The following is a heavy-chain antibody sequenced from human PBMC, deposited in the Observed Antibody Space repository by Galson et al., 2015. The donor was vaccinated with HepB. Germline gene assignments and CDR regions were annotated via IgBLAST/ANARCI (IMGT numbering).Heavy chain of an antibody. CDR3: AKDRWYSSGWSIWGPFDY. CDR1: GFTFSSYA. J-gene: IGHJ4*02. Sequence: SLRLSCAASGFTFSSYAMSWVRQAPGKGLEWVSAISGSGGSTYYADSVKGRFTISRDNSKNTLYLQMNSLRAEDTAVYYCAKDRWYSSGWSIWGPFDYWGQGTLVTVSS. CDR2: ISGSGGST. D-gene: IGHD6-19*01. V-gene: IGHV3-23*01.